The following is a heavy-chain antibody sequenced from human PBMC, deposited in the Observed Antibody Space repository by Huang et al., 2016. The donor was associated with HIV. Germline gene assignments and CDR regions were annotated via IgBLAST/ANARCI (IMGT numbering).Heavy chain of an antibody. Sequence: QVQLVQSGAEVKKPGSSVKVSCKASGGAFSSHAFIWVRQVPGQGLEWMGSIILIFGNPKYAQKFQGGVTRTAVESTSTVFMGMSSLRYEDSAAYYCARDAVEFGDYYYGLDVWGQGTTVTVSS. V-gene: IGHV1-69*18. CDR1: GGAFSSHA. J-gene: IGHJ6*02. D-gene: IGHD2-21*01. CDR2: IILIFGNP. CDR3: ARDAVEFGDYYYGLDV.